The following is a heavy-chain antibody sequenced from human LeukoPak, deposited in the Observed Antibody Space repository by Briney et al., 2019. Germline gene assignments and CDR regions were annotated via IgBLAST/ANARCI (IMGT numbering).Heavy chain of an antibody. Sequence: ASVKVSCKASGYSFTGYYMYWVRQAPGQGLEWMGWIAPDSGGTNYVQKFQGRVTMTRDTSISTAYMELSRLRSDDTALYYCARGLTHKRFDLWGQGTLVTVSS. CDR2: IAPDSGGT. V-gene: IGHV1-2*02. D-gene: IGHD2-8*01. CDR3: ARGLTHKRFDL. CDR1: GYSFTGYY. J-gene: IGHJ5*02.